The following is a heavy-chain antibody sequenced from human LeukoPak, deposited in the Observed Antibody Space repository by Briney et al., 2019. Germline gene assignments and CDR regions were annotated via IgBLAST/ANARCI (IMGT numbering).Heavy chain of an antibody. V-gene: IGHV3-30*18. Sequence: GGSLRLSCAASGFTFSSYGMHWVRPAPGKGLEWVAVISYDGSNKYYADSVKGRFTISRDNSKNTLYLQMNSLRAEDTAVYYCAKVGGTYSSGLYYFDYWGQGTLVTVSS. D-gene: IGHD6-19*01. CDR1: GFTFSSYG. CDR3: AKVGGTYSSGLYYFDY. J-gene: IGHJ4*02. CDR2: ISYDGSNK.